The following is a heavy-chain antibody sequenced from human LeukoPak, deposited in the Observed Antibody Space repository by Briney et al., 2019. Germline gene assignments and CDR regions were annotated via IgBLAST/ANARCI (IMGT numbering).Heavy chain of an antibody. D-gene: IGHD3-10*01. V-gene: IGHV3-23*01. J-gene: IGHJ3*02. Sequence: SGGSLRLSCAASEFTFSSYEMNWIRQAPGKGLEWVSAISGSGGSTYYADSVKGRFTISRDNSKNTLYLQMNSLRAEDTAVYYCAKGIWFGELLTADAFDIWGQGTMVTVSS. CDR1: EFTFSSYE. CDR2: ISGSGGST. CDR3: AKGIWFGELLTADAFDI.